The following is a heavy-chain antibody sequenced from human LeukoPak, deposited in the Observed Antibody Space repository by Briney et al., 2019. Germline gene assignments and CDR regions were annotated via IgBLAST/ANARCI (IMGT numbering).Heavy chain of an antibody. CDR2: IKQDGSEK. D-gene: IGHD2-2*01. J-gene: IGHJ4*02. Sequence: GGSLRLSCAASGFTFSSYWMSWVRQAPGKGLEWVANIKQDGSEKYYVDSVKGRFTISRDNAKNSLYLQMNSLKTEDTAVYYCTTGIVVVPAAMGFIDYWGQGTLVTVSS. CDR3: TTGIVVVPAAMGFIDY. CDR1: GFTFSSYW. V-gene: IGHV3-7*03.